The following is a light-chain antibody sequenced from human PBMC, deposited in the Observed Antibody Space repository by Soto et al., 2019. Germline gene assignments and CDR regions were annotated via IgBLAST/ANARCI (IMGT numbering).Light chain of an antibody. J-gene: IGKJ1*01. CDR2: GAS. CDR3: QLSSNTPRT. CDR1: QSVSSN. V-gene: IGKV3D-15*01. Sequence: EIVMTKTPATLSVSPGERATLSCRASQSVSSNLAWYQQKPGQAPRLLIYGASSRATGTPDRFSGSGSGTDFTLTISSLQPEDFATYFCQLSSNTPRTFGQVTNVDIK.